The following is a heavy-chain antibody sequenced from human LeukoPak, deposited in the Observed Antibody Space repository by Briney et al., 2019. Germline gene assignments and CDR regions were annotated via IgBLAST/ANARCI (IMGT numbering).Heavy chain of an antibody. V-gene: IGHV3-7*01. CDR3: ARDRGFGADDS. CDR2: IHKDGSAK. D-gene: IGHD3-10*01. J-gene: IGHJ4*02. CDR1: GFTFSGYW. Sequence: GGSLRLSCGASGFTFSGYWMSWVRQAPGKGLEWVANIHKDGSAKRYVDSVKGRSTISRDNAKSSLYLQMNSLRVEDTAVYYCARDRGFGADDSWGQGSLVTVSS.